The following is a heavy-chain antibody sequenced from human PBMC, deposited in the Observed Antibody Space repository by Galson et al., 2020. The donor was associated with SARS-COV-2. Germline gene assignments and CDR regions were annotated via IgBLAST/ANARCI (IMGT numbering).Heavy chain of an antibody. J-gene: IGHJ4*02. D-gene: IGHD1-26*01. Sequence: GGSLRLSCAASGFTFSSYSMNWVRQAPGKGLEWVSSISSSSSYIYYADSVKGRFTISRDNAKNSLYLQMNSLRAEDTAVYYCARSSGSYYPGRNQPNYYFDYWGQGTLVTVSS. CDR3: ARSSGSYYPGRNQPNYYFDY. V-gene: IGHV3-21*01. CDR1: GFTFSSYS. CDR2: ISSSSSYI.